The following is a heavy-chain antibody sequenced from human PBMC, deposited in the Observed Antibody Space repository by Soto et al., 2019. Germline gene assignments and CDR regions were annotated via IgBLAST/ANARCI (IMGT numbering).Heavy chain of an antibody. J-gene: IGHJ4*02. CDR2: ISWDGGST. Sequence: PGGSLRLSCAASGFTFDDYTMHWVRQAPGKGLEWVSLISWDGGSTHYQDSVKGRLTISRDNSKNSLYLQMNSLRTEDTALYYCAKSGMVRGVTLYYFHXWGQGTLFTVSX. CDR1: GFTFDDYT. D-gene: IGHD3-10*01. V-gene: IGHV3-43*01. CDR3: AKSGMVRGVTLYYFHX.